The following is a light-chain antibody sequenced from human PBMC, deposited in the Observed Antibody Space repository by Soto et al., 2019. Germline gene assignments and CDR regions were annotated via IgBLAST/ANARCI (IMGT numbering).Light chain of an antibody. CDR2: LSSDGSH. Sequence: QPVLTQSPSASASLGASVKLTCTLSSGHSSYAIAWHQQQPEKGPRYLMKLSSDGSHSKGDGIPDRFSGSSSGAERYLTLSSLQSEDVADYYCQTWDTGARVVFGGGTKVTVL. V-gene: IGLV4-69*01. J-gene: IGLJ2*01. CDR1: SGHSSYA. CDR3: QTWDTGARVV.